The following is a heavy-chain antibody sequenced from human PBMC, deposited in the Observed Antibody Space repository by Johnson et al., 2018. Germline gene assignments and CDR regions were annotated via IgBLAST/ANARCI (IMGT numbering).Heavy chain of an antibody. D-gene: IGHD3-22*01. Sequence: LVQSGGGLVKPGGSLRLSCAASGFTFSSYGMNWVRQAPGKGLEWVSSISSTSGYIYYADSVKGRFIISRDNAKNLLSMQMNSLRAEDTAVYYCARDEYYYDSSGYYSIRYFDYWGQGTLVTVSS. CDR1: GFTFSSYG. CDR3: ARDEYYYDSSGYYSIRYFDY. J-gene: IGHJ4*02. V-gene: IGHV3-21*01. CDR2: ISSTSGYI.